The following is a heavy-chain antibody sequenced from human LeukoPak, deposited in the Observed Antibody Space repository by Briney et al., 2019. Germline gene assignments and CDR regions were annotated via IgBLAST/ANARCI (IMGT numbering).Heavy chain of an antibody. Sequence: PSETLSLTCTVSGASISSYYWSWLRQPPGKGLEWIGYIYYSGSTYYNPSLKSRVTISVDTSKNQFSLKLSSVTAAVTAVYYCARHGFYDSFDYWGQGTLVTVSS. D-gene: IGHD3-22*01. CDR1: GASISSYY. V-gene: IGHV4-59*04. J-gene: IGHJ4*02. CDR3: ARHGFYDSFDY. CDR2: IYYSGST.